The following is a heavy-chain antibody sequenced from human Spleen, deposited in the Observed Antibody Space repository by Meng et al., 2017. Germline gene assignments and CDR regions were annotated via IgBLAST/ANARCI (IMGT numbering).Heavy chain of an antibody. D-gene: IGHD3-10*01. CDR2: INHSGST. CDR1: GGPLSGYY. Sequence: SQTLSLTCAVYGGPLSGYYWNWVRLPPGKGLEWIGEINHSGSTNYNPSLKSRVTISIDTSKNHFSLKLGSVTAADTAVYYCARVPPHYYGTGSYFFDYWGQGTLVTVSS. J-gene: IGHJ4*02. V-gene: IGHV4-34*01. CDR3: ARVPPHYYGTGSYFFDY.